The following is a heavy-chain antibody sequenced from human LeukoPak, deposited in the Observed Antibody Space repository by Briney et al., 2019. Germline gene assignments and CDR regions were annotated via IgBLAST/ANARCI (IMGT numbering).Heavy chain of an antibody. CDR3: ARSLDY. V-gene: IGHV3-30*03. CDR1: GFTFSSYG. Sequence: HSGGSLRLSCAASGFTFSSYGMHWVRQAPGKGLEWVAVISYDGSKKYYADSVRGRFTISRDNSKNTVYLQMNSLRGDDTAVYYCARSLDYWGQGTLVTVSS. J-gene: IGHJ4*02. CDR2: ISYDGSKK.